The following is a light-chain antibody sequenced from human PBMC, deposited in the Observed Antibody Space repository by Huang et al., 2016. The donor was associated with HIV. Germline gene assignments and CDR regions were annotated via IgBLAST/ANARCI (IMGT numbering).Light chain of an antibody. CDR2: DAS. V-gene: IGKV3-11*01. CDR3: QQRSNWS. Sequence: DIVLPQSPATLSLSPGERATPSCRASQSVSSYLAWYQPKPGQAPRLLIYDASHSATRIPAMFSGSGSGTDYTLTISRLEPEDCAVHYCQQRSNWSFGGGTKVEIK. J-gene: IGKJ4*01. CDR1: QSVSSY.